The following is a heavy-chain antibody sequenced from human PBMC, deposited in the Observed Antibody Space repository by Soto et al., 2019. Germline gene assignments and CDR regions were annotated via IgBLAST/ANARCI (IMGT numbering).Heavy chain of an antibody. CDR3: AREPRYCRGSSCSITGDAYDI. CDR2: ISKRGDT. V-gene: IGHV3-66*01. CDR1: GFIVSNTY. Sequence: EVQLVESGGGLVQPGGSLRLSCTASGFIVSNTYVNWVRQAPGKGLEWVSVISKRGDTHYADSVRGRFSLSRDISDNTLHLQMNNLRVEDTAVYYCAREPRYCRGSSCSITGDAYDIWGQGTMVTVSS. D-gene: IGHD2-15*01. J-gene: IGHJ3*02.